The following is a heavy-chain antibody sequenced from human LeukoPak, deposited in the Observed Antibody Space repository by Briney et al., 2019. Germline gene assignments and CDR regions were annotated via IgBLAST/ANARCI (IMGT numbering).Heavy chain of an antibody. CDR1: GFTFSSYS. Sequence: GGSLRLSCAASGFTFSSYSMNWVRQAPGKGLEWVSYISSSSSTIYYADSVKGRFTISRDNAKNSLYLQMNSLRAEDTAVYYCAGETTFGLPQVKGLDYWGQGTLVTVSS. CDR2: ISSSSSTI. J-gene: IGHJ4*02. CDR3: AGETTFGLPQVKGLDY. V-gene: IGHV3-48*01. D-gene: IGHD2/OR15-2a*01.